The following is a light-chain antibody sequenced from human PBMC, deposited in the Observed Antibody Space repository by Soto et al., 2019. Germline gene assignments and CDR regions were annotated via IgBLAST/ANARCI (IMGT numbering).Light chain of an antibody. J-gene: IGKJ1*01. CDR3: QHYGSSPRT. Sequence: ELVLTQSPGTLSLSPGERATLSCRTSQNFSSSYLAWYQQKPGQAPRLLIYGASSRATGIPDRFSGSGSGTDFTLTISRLEPEDFAVYYCQHYGSSPRTFGQGTKVEIK. V-gene: IGKV3-20*01. CDR1: QNFSSSY. CDR2: GAS.